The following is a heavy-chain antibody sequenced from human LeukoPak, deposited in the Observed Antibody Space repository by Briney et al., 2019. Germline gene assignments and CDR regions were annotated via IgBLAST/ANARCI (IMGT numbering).Heavy chain of an antibody. CDR1: GFTFGDYA. D-gene: IGHD7-27*01. CDR3: TRDRGSSTLGDY. V-gene: IGHV3-49*04. J-gene: IGHJ4*02. Sequence: GGSLRLSCTVSGFTFGDYAINWVRQAPGKGLEWVGFIRSKAFGETAEYAASVKGRFTISRDDSKSIAYLQMNSLKTEDTAVYYCTRDRGSSTLGDYWGQGTLGTVSS. CDR2: IRSKAFGETA.